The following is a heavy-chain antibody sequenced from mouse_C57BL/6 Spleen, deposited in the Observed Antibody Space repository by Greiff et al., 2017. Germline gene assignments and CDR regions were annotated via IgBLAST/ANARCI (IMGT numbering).Heavy chain of an antibody. CDR2: IRLKSDNYAT. J-gene: IGHJ3*01. V-gene: IGHV6-3*01. CDR1: GFTFSNYW. Sequence: EVQVVESGGGLVQPGGSMKLSCVASGFTFSNYWMNWVRQSPEKGLEWVAQIRLKSDNYATHYAESVKGRFTISRDESKSSVYLQMNNLRAEDTGIYYCTRAYDGSSSAGFAYWGQGTLVTVSA. D-gene: IGHD1-1*01. CDR3: TRAYDGSSSAGFAY.